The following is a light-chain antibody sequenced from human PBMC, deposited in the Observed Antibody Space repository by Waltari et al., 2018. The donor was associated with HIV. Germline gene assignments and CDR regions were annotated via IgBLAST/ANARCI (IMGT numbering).Light chain of an antibody. J-gene: IGLJ1*01. Sequence: QSALTQPASVSGSPGQSITISCTGTSSDVGGYNSVSWYQLHPGKAPKLMIYAVSNRPSGVSNRFSGSKADGSASLTICGLQAEDEADYYGSSYTSTSTVYVVGTGTEVTVL. CDR3: SSYTSTSTVYV. V-gene: IGLV2-14*03. CDR2: AVS. CDR1: SSDVGGYNS.